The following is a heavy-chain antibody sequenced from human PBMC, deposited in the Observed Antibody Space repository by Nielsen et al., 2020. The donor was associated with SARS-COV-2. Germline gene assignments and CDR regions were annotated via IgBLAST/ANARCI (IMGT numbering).Heavy chain of an antibody. CDR3: AITGIAAAGTKGSAFDI. D-gene: IGHD6-13*01. V-gene: IGHV3-23*01. CDR1: GFTFSSYA. Sequence: GESLKISCAASGFTFSSYAMSWVRQAPGKGLEWVSAISGSGGSTYYADSVKGRFTISRDNSKNTLYLQMDSLRAEDTAVYYCAITGIAAAGTKGSAFDIWGQGTMVTVSS. J-gene: IGHJ3*02. CDR2: ISGSGGST.